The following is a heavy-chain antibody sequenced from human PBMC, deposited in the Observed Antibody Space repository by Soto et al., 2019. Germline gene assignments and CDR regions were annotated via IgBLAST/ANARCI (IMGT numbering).Heavy chain of an antibody. J-gene: IGHJ6*02. V-gene: IGHV4-59*01. Sequence: SETLSLTCTVSGGSISSYYWSWIRQPPGKGLEWIGYIYYSGSTNYNPSLKSRVTISVDTSKNQFSLKLSSVTAADTAVYYCARVFGSGSYSYYYYGMDVWGQGTTVTSP. CDR3: ARVFGSGSYSYYYYGMDV. CDR2: IYYSGST. CDR1: GGSISSYY. D-gene: IGHD3-10*01.